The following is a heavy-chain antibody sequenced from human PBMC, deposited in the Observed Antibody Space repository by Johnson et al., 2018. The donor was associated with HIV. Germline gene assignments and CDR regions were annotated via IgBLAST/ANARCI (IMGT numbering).Heavy chain of an antibody. D-gene: IGHD3-10*01. J-gene: IGHJ3*02. CDR1: GFTFSSYW. CDR2: INSDGSST. CDR3: ARGGTRVLAAVDI. Sequence: VQLVESGGGLVQPGGSLRLSCAASGFTFSSYWMHWVRQAPGKGLAWVSRINSDGSSTSYADSVTGRFTLSRDKSKITLYLQMNSLRAEDTAVSYCARGGTRVLAAVDIWGQGTMFTVSS. V-gene: IGHV3-74*01.